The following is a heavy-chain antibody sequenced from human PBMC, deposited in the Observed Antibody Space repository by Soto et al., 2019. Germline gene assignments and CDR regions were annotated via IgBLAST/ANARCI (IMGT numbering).Heavy chain of an antibody. Sequence: GGSLRLSCGASGFTFSSDAMSWGRQAPGKGLEWVSAISGSGGSTYYADSVKGRFTISRDNSKNTLYLQMNSLRAEDTAVYYCAKDLRYQLLGFDYWGQGTLVTVSS. D-gene: IGHD2-2*01. CDR1: GFTFSSDA. V-gene: IGHV3-23*01. CDR2: ISGSGGST. CDR3: AKDLRYQLLGFDY. J-gene: IGHJ4*02.